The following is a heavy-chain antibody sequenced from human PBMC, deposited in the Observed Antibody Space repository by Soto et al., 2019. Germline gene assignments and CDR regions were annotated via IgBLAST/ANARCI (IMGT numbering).Heavy chain of an antibody. Sequence: SETLSLTCSVSGGSISTSTSSWGWIRQPPGKGLEWIGSISYSGNTYYNPSLKSRLTISVDTSKNQFSLKLSSVTAADTAVYYCARHNGPLYVGYYYDMDVWGQGTTVTVSS. CDR2: ISYSGNT. CDR3: ARHNGPLYVGYYYDMDV. CDR1: GGSISTSTSS. J-gene: IGHJ6*02. V-gene: IGHV4-39*01. D-gene: IGHD3-16*01.